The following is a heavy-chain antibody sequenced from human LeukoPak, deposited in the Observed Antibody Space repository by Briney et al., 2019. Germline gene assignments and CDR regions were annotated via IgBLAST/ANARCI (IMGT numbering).Heavy chain of an antibody. CDR1: GFTFSSYS. J-gene: IGHJ4*02. CDR3: ARATGYSSGWENFFDY. Sequence: GGSLRLSCAASGFTFSSYSMNWVRQAPGRGLEGVSSISTSNNYTSYADSVKGRFTISRDNAKNSLYLQMNSLRAEDTALYFCARATGYSSGWENFFDYWGQGTLVTVSS. D-gene: IGHD6-19*01. V-gene: IGHV3-21*01. CDR2: ISTSNNYT.